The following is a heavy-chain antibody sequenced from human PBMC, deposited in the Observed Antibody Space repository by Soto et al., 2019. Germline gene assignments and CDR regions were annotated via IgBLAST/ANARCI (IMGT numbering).Heavy chain of an antibody. CDR2: IIPILGIA. CDR1: GGTFSSYT. Sequence: QVQLVQSGAEVKKPGSSVKVSCKASGGTFSSYTISWVRQAPGQGLEWMGRIIPILGIANYAQKFQGRVTITEDKSMSTAYMELSSLRSEDTAVYYCARGPEGYYDSSGYSRMDVWGQGTTVTVSS. V-gene: IGHV1-69*02. D-gene: IGHD3-22*01. CDR3: ARGPEGYYDSSGYSRMDV. J-gene: IGHJ6*02.